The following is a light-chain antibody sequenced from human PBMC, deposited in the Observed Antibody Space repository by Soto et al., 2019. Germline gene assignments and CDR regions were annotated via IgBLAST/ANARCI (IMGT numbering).Light chain of an antibody. Sequence: QSALTQPASVSGSPGQSITISCTGTSSDVGGYNYVSWYQQQAGKAHKLIIHEVSNRPSGVSNRFSGSKSGNTASLTISGLQAEDEADYYCDSYTSSRAYVFGIGTKLTVL. V-gene: IGLV2-14*01. CDR3: DSYTSSRAYV. J-gene: IGLJ1*01. CDR1: SSDVGGYNY. CDR2: EVS.